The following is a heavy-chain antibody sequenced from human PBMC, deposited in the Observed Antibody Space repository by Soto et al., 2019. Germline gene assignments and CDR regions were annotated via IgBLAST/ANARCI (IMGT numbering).Heavy chain of an antibody. CDR3: AREYYFGSGPWY. V-gene: IGHV1-18*01. J-gene: IGHJ4*02. Sequence: QVQLVQSGAEVKKPGASVKVYCMAYGYTFTSYGITWVRQAPVQGLEWMGRISAYNGNTNYAQKLQGRVTTTTATSSSTAYMALRSLISDDTAVYYFAREYYFGSGPWYGCQGTLVTVSS. D-gene: IGHD3-10*01. CDR2: ISAYNGNT. CDR1: GYTFTSYG.